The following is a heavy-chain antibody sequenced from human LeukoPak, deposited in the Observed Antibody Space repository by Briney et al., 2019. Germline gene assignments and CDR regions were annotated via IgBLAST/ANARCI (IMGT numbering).Heavy chain of an antibody. CDR1: GYTFTSYG. CDR3: AREEAGATHLDY. D-gene: IGHD1-26*01. V-gene: IGHV1-18*01. J-gene: IGHJ4*02. CDR2: ISAYNGNT. Sequence: ASVKVSCKASGYTFTSYGISWVRQAPGQGLEWMGWISAYNGNTNYAQKLQGRVTMTTDTSTSTAYTELRSLRSDDTAVYYCAREEAGATHLDYWGQGTLVTVSS.